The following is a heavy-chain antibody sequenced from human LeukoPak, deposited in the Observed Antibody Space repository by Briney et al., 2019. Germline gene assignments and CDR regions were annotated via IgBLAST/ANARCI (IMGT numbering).Heavy chain of an antibody. CDR2: FDPEDGET. V-gene: IGHV1-24*01. J-gene: IGHJ4*02. Sequence: ASVKVSCKVSGYTLTELSMHWVRQAPGKGLEGMGGFDPEDGETIYAQKFQGRDTMTEDTSTDTAYMELSSLRSEDTAVYYCATGLLTESYFDYWRQGTLVTVSS. CDR1: GYTLTELS. D-gene: IGHD2-15*01. CDR3: ATGLLTESYFDY.